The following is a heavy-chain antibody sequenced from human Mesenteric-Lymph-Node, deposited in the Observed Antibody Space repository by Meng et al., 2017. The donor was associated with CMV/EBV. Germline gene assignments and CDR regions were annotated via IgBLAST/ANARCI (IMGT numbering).Heavy chain of an antibody. J-gene: IGHJ4*02. Sequence: GESLKISCAASGFTFSSYEMNWVRQAPGKGLEWVSYISSSGSTIYYADSVKGRFTISRDNSKNTLYLQMNSLRAEDTAVYYCAREDGSSSSFDYWGQGTLVTVSS. CDR2: ISSSGSTI. CDR3: AREDGSSSSFDY. CDR1: GFTFSSYE. D-gene: IGHD6-6*01. V-gene: IGHV3-48*03.